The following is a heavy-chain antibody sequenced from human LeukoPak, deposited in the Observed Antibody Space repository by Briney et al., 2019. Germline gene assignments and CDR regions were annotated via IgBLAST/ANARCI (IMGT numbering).Heavy chain of an antibody. CDR3: ARRDYDENAFDI. CDR2: INWNGGST. D-gene: IGHD4-17*01. CDR1: GFTLDDYG. J-gene: IGHJ3*02. Sequence: PGGCLRLSCAASGFTLDDYGMSWVRQAPGKGLEWVSGINWNGGSTGYADSVKGRFTISRDNAKNSLYLQMNSLRAEDTALYYCARRDYDENAFDIWGQGTMVTVSS. V-gene: IGHV3-20*04.